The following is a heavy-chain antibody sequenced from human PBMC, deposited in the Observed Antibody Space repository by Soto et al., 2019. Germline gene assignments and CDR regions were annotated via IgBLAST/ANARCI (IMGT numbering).Heavy chain of an antibody. V-gene: IGHV3-66*01. CDR2: IYSGGST. CDR3: ARDFTYGSGIYLYYYGMDV. CDR1: GFTVSSNY. D-gene: IGHD3-10*01. J-gene: IGHJ6*02. Sequence: EVQLVESGGGLVLPGGSLRLSCAASGFTVSSNYMSWVRQAPGKGLEWVSVIYSGGSTYYADSVKGRFTISRDNSKNTLYLQMNSLRAEVTAVYYCARDFTYGSGIYLYYYGMDVWGQGTTVTVSS.